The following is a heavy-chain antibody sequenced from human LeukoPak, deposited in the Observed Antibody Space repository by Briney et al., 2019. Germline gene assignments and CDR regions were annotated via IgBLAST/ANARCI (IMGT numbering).Heavy chain of an antibody. D-gene: IGHD3-9*01. J-gene: IGHJ5*02. CDR3: ARAAKYYDILTGYSSENWFDP. Sequence: GASVKVSCKASGYTFTGYYMHWVRQAPGQGLEWMGWINPNSGGTNYAQKFQGRVTMTRDTSINTAYMELTRLRSDDTAVYYCARAAKYYDILTGYSSENWFDPWGQGTLVTVSS. V-gene: IGHV1-2*02. CDR1: GYTFTGYY. CDR2: INPNSGGT.